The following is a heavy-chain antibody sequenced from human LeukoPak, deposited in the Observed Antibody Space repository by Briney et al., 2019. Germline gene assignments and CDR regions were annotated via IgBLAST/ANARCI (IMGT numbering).Heavy chain of an antibody. J-gene: IGHJ5*02. V-gene: IGHV4-39*02. CDR2: IYYSGST. Sequence: SETLSLTCTVSGGSISSSSYYWGWIRQPPGKGLEWIGSIYYSGSTYYNPSLKSRVTISVDTSKNQFSLKLSSVTAADTAVYYCARDKQYCSGGSCYPPPYNWFDPWGQGTLVTVSS. CDR3: ARDKQYCSGGSCYPPPYNWFDP. CDR1: GGSISSSSYY. D-gene: IGHD2-15*01.